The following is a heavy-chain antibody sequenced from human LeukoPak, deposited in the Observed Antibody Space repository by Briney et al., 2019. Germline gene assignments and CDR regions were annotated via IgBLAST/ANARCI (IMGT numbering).Heavy chain of an antibody. V-gene: IGHV1-46*01. CDR1: GYTFTSYY. Sequence: ASVKVSCKASGYTFTSYYMHWVRQAPGQGLEWMGIINPSGGSTSYAQKFQGRVTMTRDTSTSTVYMELSSLRSEDTAVYYCARASLLWFGEFPHNGYWGQGTLVTVSS. J-gene: IGHJ4*02. CDR2: INPSGGST. CDR3: ARASLLWFGEFPHNGY. D-gene: IGHD3-10*01.